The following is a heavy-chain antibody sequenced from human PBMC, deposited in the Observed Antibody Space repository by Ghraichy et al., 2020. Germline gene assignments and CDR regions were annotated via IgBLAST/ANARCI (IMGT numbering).Heavy chain of an antibody. CDR2: INPSGGST. J-gene: IGHJ6*02. D-gene: IGHD3-9*01. CDR3: ARTPYYDILTGYYSNYYYGMDV. CDR1: GYTFTSYY. V-gene: IGHV1-46*03. Sequence: ASVKVSCKASGYTFTSYYMHWVRQAPGQGLEWMGIINPSGGSTSYAQKFQGRVTMTRDTSTSTVYMELSSLRSEDTAVYYCARTPYYDILTGYYSNYYYGMDVWGQGTTVTVSS.